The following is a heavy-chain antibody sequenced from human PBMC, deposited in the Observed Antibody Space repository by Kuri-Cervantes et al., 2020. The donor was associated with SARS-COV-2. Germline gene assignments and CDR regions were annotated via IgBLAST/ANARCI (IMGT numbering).Heavy chain of an antibody. CDR2: INHSGST. Sequence: GSLRLSCAVYGGSFSGYHWSWIRQPPGKGLEWIGEINHSGSTNYNPSLKSRVTISVDTSKNQFSLRLSSVTAADTAVYYCARSWEDYYGSGSYPTFDYWGQGTLVTVSS. J-gene: IGHJ4*02. D-gene: IGHD3-10*01. CDR1: GGSFSGYH. V-gene: IGHV4-34*01. CDR3: ARSWEDYYGSGSYPTFDY.